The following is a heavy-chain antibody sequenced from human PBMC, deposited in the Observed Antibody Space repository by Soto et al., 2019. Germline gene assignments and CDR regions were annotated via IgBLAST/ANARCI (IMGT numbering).Heavy chain of an antibody. CDR1: GYTFTSYG. D-gene: IGHD2-2*01. CDR3: VRDAPSHQSIFDL. CDR2: INLNDGGT. Sequence: GAAVKVSCKAAGYTFTSYGISWVRQAPGQGLEWMGWINLNDGGTNSPRKFQGRLTMTRDKSITTVYMDLSRLRSDDTAVYFGVRDAPSHQSIFDLWGQGTLVTVSS. J-gene: IGHJ4*02. V-gene: IGHV1-2*02.